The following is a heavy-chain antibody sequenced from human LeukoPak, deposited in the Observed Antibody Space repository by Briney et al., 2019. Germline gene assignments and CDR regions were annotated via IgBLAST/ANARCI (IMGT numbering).Heavy chain of an antibody. Sequence: PSETLSLTCTVSVGSISSSSYYWGWIRQPPWKGLEWIGRIYYSGSTYYNPSLKSRVYISLDTSKNQFSLKLSSVTAADTAVYYCARITYFKGFDHWGQGTLVTVSS. V-gene: IGHV4-39*01. D-gene: IGHD3-10*01. CDR1: VGSISSSSYY. CDR3: ARITYFKGFDH. J-gene: IGHJ4*02. CDR2: IYYSGST.